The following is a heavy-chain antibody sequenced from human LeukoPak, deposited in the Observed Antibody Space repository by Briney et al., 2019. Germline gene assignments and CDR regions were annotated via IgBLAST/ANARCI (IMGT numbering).Heavy chain of an antibody. CDR1: GFTFSDHY. V-gene: IGHV3-72*01. CDR2: TRNKANSYTT. Sequence: GSLRLSCAASGFTFSDHYMDWVRQAPGKGLEWVGRTRNKANSYTTEYAASVKGRFTISRDDSKNSLYLQMNSLKTEDRAVYYCARDLGYYFDYWGQGTLVTVSS. CDR3: ARDLGYYFDY. J-gene: IGHJ4*02. D-gene: IGHD3-16*01.